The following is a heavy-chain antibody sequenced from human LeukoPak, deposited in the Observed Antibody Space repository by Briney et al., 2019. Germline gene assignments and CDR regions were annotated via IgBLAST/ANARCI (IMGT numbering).Heavy chain of an antibody. CDR3: ARGLLPHFKGSSSYFDY. J-gene: IGHJ4*02. Sequence: SETLSLTCAVYGGSFSGYYWSWIRQPPGKGLEWIGEINHSGSTNYNPSLKSRVTISVDTSKNQFSLKLSSVTAADTAVYYCARGLLPHFKGSSSYFDYWGQGTLVTVSS. D-gene: IGHD6-13*01. V-gene: IGHV4-34*01. CDR1: GGSFSGYY. CDR2: INHSGST.